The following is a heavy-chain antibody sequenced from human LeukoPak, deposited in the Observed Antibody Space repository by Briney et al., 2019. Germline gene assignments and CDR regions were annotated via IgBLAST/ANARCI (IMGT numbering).Heavy chain of an antibody. J-gene: IGHJ4*02. V-gene: IGHV3-66*02. CDR2: IYRDEST. D-gene: IGHD6-19*01. CDR3: LREGAYSSPDY. CDR1: GFTFSSNY. Sequence: PGGSLRLSCAASGFTFSSNYMNWVRQAPGKGLEWVSVIYRDESTYHSDSVKGRFTISRDNSKNTLYLQMNSLRAEDTAVYYCLREGAYSSPDYWGQGTLVTVSS.